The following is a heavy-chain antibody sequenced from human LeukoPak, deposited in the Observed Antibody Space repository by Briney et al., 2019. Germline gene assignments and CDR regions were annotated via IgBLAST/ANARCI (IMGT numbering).Heavy chain of an antibody. CDR1: GFSFSSYW. D-gene: IGHD1-1*01. CDR3: ISDHTGHDDY. V-gene: IGHV3-74*01. J-gene: IGHJ4*02. CDR2: INIDGSTT. Sequence: GGSLRLSCAASGFSFSSYWMHWVRQAPGKVLVWVSRINIDGSTTTYADSVKGRFTISRDNAKNTLSLQMNSLRADDTAVYYCISDHTGHDDYWGQGTLVTVSS.